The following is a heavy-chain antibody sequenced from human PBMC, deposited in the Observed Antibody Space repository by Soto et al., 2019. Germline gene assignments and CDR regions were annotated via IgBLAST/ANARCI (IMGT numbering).Heavy chain of an antibody. D-gene: IGHD3-16*02. CDR3: ARGHIWGSYRYAWFDP. CDR2: IYYSGST. J-gene: IGHJ5*02. CDR1: GASISSYY. V-gene: IGHV4-59*01. Sequence: SETLSLTCTVSGASISSYYWSWIRQPPGKGLEWIGYIYYSGSTNYNPSLKSRVTISVDTSKNQFSLKLSSVTAADTAVYYCARGHIWGSYRYAWFDPWGQGTLVTVS.